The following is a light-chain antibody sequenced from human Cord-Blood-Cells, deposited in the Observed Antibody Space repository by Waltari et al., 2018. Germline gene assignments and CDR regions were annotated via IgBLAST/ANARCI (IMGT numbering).Light chain of an antibody. CDR2: YDS. CDR3: QVWDSSSDHR. Sequence: SYVLTQPPSVSVAPGKTARITCGGNNIGSKSVHWYQQKPGQAPGLVIYYDSDRPSGVPERFSGSNSGNTATLTISRVEAGDEADYYCQVWDSSSDHRFGGGTKLTVL. CDR1: NIGSKS. V-gene: IGLV3-21*04. J-gene: IGLJ3*02.